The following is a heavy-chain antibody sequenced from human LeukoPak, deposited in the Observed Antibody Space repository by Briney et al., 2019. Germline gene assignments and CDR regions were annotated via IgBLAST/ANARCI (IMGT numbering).Heavy chain of an antibody. D-gene: IGHD6-19*01. J-gene: IGHJ4*02. Sequence: SVTVSCKASGGTFSSYAVSWVRQAPGQGLEWMGGIIPIFGTANYAQKFQGRVTITADKSTSTAYMELSSLRSEDTAVYYCALVAGNQFDYWGQGTLVTVSS. CDR1: GGTFSSYA. CDR2: IIPIFGTA. V-gene: IGHV1-69*06. CDR3: ALVAGNQFDY.